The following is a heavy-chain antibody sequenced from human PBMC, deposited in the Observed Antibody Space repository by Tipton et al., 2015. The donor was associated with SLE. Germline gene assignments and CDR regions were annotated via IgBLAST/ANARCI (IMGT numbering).Heavy chain of an antibody. D-gene: IGHD2-21*01. CDR2: IRYDGRFT. Sequence: GSLRLTCEVSGFHFSDYGMHWVRQTPGKGLEWLAFIRYDGRFTHYADSVKGRFTISRDDSKNTVYLEMTSLTVEDTALYYCPKEGESCGGGRCYSSYFDYWGQGTLVTVSS. J-gene: IGHJ4*02. V-gene: IGHV3-30*02. CDR1: GFHFSDYG. CDR3: PKEGESCGGGRCYSSYFDY.